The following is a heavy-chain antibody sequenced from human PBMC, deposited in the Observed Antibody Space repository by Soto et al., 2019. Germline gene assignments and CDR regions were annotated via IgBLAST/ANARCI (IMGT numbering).Heavy chain of an antibody. CDR1: GYTFTNYG. CDR3: ARVLQLVGYFYYYVEV. V-gene: IGHV1-18*01. J-gene: IGHJ6*03. Sequence: ASVKVSCKASGYTFTNYGITRVRQAPGQGLEWMGWISAYNGDTHYTQRLQGRVTMTTDTSTSTAYMELRGLRSDDTAVYYCARVLQLVGYFYYYVEVWGKRSSVSVFS. D-gene: IGHD6-6*01. CDR2: ISAYNGDT.